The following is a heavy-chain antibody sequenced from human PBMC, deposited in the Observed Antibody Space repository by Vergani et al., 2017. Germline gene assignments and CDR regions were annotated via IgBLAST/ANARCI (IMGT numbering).Heavy chain of an antibody. V-gene: IGHV3-74*01. J-gene: IGHJ5*01. Sequence: EVQLVESGGGLIHPGGSLRLSCEGSGFSFSGYWMHWVRQSPEKGLVWVSRMKSDGSITTYADSVKGRFTISRDNAKNTLYLEMHSLRGDDTAIYYCVRSRCSGPCFMSNWFDSWGQGTLVTVSS. D-gene: IGHD5-12*01. CDR3: VRSRCSGPCFMSNWFDS. CDR1: GFSFSGYW. CDR2: MKSDGSIT.